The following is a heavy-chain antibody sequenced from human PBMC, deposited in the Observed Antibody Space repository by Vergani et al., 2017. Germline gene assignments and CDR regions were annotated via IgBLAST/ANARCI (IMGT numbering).Heavy chain of an antibody. J-gene: IGHJ6*02. V-gene: IGHV5-51*01. CDR3: AGLKISGTTAPLDV. Sequence: EVQLVQSGPEVKKPGESLKISCKASGYRLTSSWIAWVRQMPGKGLEWMGLFYPGDSDTRYSPSFRGQVTISGDKSLNTTYLQWRSLKASDTAIYYCAGLKISGTTAPLDVWGQGTTVAVSS. CDR1: GYRLTSSW. D-gene: IGHD1-1*01. CDR2: FYPGDSDT.